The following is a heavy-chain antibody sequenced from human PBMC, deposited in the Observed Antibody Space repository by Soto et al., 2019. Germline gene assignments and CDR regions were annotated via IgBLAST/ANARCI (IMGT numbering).Heavy chain of an antibody. D-gene: IGHD6-13*01. CDR2: IIPIFGTA. V-gene: IGHV1-69*12. CDR3: ASKGSSWYSSYYYGMAV. J-gene: IGHJ6*02. Sequence: QAQLVQSGAEVKKPGSSVKVSCKASGGTFSSYAISWVRQAPGQGLEWMGGIIPIFGTANYAQKFQGRVTSTADESTSTAYMEVSSLRSEHTAVYSCASKGSSWYSSYYYGMAVWGHGTTVTVSS. CDR1: GGTFSSYA.